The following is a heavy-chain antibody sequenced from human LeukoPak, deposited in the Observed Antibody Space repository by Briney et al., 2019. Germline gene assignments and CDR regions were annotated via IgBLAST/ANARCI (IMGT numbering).Heavy chain of an antibody. Sequence: GGSLRVSCSASGFTFRTYGMHWVRQSPGKGLEWVAFIRFDGSDQYYADSVKGRFTISRDNSNNTLSLQMNTLRGDDTAVYFYAKGYGESHFDSWGQGTLVTVSS. CDR3: AKGYGESHFDS. J-gene: IGHJ4*02. CDR2: IRFDGSDQ. V-gene: IGHV3-30*02. D-gene: IGHD5-18*01. CDR1: GFTFRTYG.